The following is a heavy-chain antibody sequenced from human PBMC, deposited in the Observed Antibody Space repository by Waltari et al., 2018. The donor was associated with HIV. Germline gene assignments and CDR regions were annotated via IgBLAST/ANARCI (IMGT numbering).Heavy chain of an antibody. V-gene: IGHV3-53*01. CDR3: ARALTRGLWDS. CDR2: VYLGGST. Sequence: VQLVESGGGLIQPGGSLSLSCAASGFSVSDNYMSWVRQAPGKRREWVSVVYLGGSTDDADAVRCRFTTSRDESKNMLYLQMNSLRAEDTAVYYCARALTRGLWDSWGQGTLVSVSS. J-gene: IGHJ4*02. D-gene: IGHD2-2*01. CDR1: GFSVSDNY.